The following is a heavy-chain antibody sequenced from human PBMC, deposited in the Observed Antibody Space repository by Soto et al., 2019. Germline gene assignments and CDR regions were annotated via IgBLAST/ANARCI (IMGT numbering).Heavy chain of an antibody. Sequence: SETLSLTCTVSGGSISSYYWSWIRQPPGKGLEWIGYIYYSGSTNYNPSLKSRVTISVDTSKNQFSLKLSSVTAADTAVYYCAGGGIAAAGTWFDPWGQGTLVTVSS. J-gene: IGHJ5*02. CDR1: GGSISSYY. CDR2: IYYSGST. D-gene: IGHD6-13*01. V-gene: IGHV4-59*01. CDR3: AGGGIAAAGTWFDP.